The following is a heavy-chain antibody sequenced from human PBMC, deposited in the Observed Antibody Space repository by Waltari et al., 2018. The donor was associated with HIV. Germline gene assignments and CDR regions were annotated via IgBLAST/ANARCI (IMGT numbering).Heavy chain of an antibody. CDR1: GASISDYS. J-gene: IGHJ5*02. CDR2: IYNSGNT. V-gene: IGHV4-59*01. Sequence: QVRLQESGPGLVKPSAPLSLTCSVAGASISDYSWPWIRQPPGKGLEWIGSIYNSGNTNYNPSLKSRVTISADTSKNQFSLTLSSVTAADTAVFFCARRLADHLNWFAPWGHGTLVIVSS. CDR3: ARRLADHLNWFAP. D-gene: IGHD2-21*01.